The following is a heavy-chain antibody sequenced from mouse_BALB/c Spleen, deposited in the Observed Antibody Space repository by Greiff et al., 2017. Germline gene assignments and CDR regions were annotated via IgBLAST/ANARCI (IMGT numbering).Heavy chain of an antibody. D-gene: IGHD2-12*01. CDR3: ARLRQAWFAY. CDR2: ISYSGST. CDR1: GYSITSDYA. Sequence: EVKLVESGPGLVKPSQSLSLTCTVTGYSITSDYAWNWIRQFPGNKLEWMGYISYSGSTSYNPSLKSRISITRDTSKNQFFLQLNSVTTEDTATYYCARLRQAWFAYWGQGTLVTVSA. J-gene: IGHJ3*01. V-gene: IGHV3-2*02.